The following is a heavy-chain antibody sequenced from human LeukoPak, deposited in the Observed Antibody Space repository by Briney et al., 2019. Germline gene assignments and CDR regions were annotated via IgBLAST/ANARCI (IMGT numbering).Heavy chain of an antibody. D-gene: IGHD5-18*01. CDR1: GYSFTSYW. V-gene: IGHV5-51*01. Sequence: GESLKISCKGSGYSFTSYWIGWVRQMPGKGLEWMGIIFPGDSDTRNSPSFRGQVTISADKSISTAYLQWSSLKASDTAMYYCARRQGYSYGLDYYYMDVWGKGTTVTVSS. CDR3: ARRQGYSYGLDYYYMDV. CDR2: IFPGDSDT. J-gene: IGHJ6*03.